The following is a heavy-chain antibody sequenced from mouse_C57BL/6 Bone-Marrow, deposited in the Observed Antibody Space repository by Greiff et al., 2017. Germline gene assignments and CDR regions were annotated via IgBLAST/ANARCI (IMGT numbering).Heavy chain of an antibody. CDR2: IAPEDGDT. Sequence: VQLQQSGAELVRPGASVKLSCTASGFNFKDYYMHWVKQRPDQGLEWIGRIAPEDGDTEYAPKFQGKATMTADTSSNTAYLQLSSLTSEDTAVYYCTGRLRYYFDYWGQGTTRTVSS. D-gene: IGHD2-4*01. V-gene: IGHV14-1*01. CDR1: GFNFKDYY. J-gene: IGHJ2*01. CDR3: TGRLRYYFDY.